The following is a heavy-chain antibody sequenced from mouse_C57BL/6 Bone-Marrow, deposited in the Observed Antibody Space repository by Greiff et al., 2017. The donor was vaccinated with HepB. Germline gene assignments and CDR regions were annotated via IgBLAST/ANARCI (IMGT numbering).Heavy chain of an antibody. Sequence: EVQLQQSVAELVRPGASVKLSCTASGFNIKNTYMHWVKQRPEQGLEWIGRIDPANGNTKYAPKFQGKATITADTSSNTAYLQLSSLTSEDTAIYYCARPLGATVVAKGTFFDYWGQGTTLTVSS. CDR1: GFNIKNTY. V-gene: IGHV14-3*01. J-gene: IGHJ2*01. CDR3: ARPLGATVVAKGTFFDY. D-gene: IGHD1-1*01. CDR2: IDPANGNT.